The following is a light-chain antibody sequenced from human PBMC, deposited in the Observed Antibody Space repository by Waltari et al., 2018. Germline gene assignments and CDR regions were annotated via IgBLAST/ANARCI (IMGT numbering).Light chain of an antibody. Sequence: QSVLTPPPSASGTPGQSIAISCSGSTSNLGHNYVYWYQQFPGTAPKPLIYRNNQRPSGVPDRFSGSKSGPSASLAISGLQSEDEADYYCAAWDDSLSGVVFGGGTKVTVL. CDR3: AAWDDSLSGVV. J-gene: IGLJ2*01. CDR1: TSNLGHNY. V-gene: IGLV1-47*01. CDR2: RNN.